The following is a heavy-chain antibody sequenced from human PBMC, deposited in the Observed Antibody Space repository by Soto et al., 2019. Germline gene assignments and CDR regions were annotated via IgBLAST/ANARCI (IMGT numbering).Heavy chain of an antibody. J-gene: IGHJ4*02. CDR2: IYYSGIT. Sequence: PSETLSLTCTVSGGSIGSGGYYWSWIRQHPGKGLEWIGYIYYSGITYYNPSLKSRVTISVDTSKNQFSLKLSSVTAADTAVYYCARSPGYYFDYWGQGTRGTSSS. CDR1: GGSIGSGGYY. CDR3: ARSPGYYFDY. V-gene: IGHV4-31*03.